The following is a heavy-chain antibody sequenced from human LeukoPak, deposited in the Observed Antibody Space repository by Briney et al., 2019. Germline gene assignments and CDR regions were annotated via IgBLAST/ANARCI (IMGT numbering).Heavy chain of an antibody. CDR1: GGTFSSYA. CDR2: IIPIFGTA. CDR3: ARDGIAARRGDAFDI. J-gene: IGHJ3*02. V-gene: IGHV1-69*05. D-gene: IGHD6-6*01. Sequence: SVKVSCKASGGTFSSYAISWVRQAPGQGLEWMGGIIPIFGTANYAQKFQGRVTITTDESTSTAYMELSSLRSEDTAVYYCARDGIAARRGDAFDIWGQGTMVTVSS.